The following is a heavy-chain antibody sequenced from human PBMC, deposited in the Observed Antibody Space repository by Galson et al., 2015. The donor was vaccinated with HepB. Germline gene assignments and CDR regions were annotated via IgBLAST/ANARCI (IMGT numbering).Heavy chain of an antibody. V-gene: IGHV5-10-1*01. D-gene: IGHD6-19*01. CDR1: GYSCFKNW. CDR3: ARGRGWVDY. CDR2: VDPSDSYT. J-gene: IGHJ4*02. Sequence: QSGAEVKKPGESLTISCRSSGYSCFKNWITWVRQLPGRGLERMGRVDPSDSYTDYGPSFQGHIIISVDKSISTAYLHLTSLQTSDSAMYYCARGRGWVDYWGQGSLVTVSS.